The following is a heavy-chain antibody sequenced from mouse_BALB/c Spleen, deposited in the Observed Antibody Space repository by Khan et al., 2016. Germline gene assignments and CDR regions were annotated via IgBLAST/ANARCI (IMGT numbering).Heavy chain of an antibody. J-gene: IGHJ2*01. CDR1: GYSFTSYT. V-gene: IGHV1-4*01. CDR3: ARYSTTVVAPLDY. CDR2: INPSSSYT. D-gene: IGHD1-1*01. Sequence: QVQLKQSGAELARPGASVKMSCKASGYSFTSYTMHWVKQRPGQGLEWLGFINPSSSYTNYNQNFKDKATLTADKSSSTAYMQLSSLTSEDSAVCCSARYSTTVVAPLDYWGQGTTLTVSS.